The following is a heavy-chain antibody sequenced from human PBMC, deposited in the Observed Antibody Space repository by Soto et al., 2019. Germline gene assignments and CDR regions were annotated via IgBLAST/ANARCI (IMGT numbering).Heavy chain of an antibody. CDR2: VSAAGGAT. CDR3: AEQTRMGPYFYYSSMDV. J-gene: IGHJ6*03. V-gene: IGHV3-23*01. D-gene: IGHD2-8*01. Sequence: EVQLLESGGDLVQPGGSLRLSCAASGFTFTNYVMSWVRQPPGKGLEWVSAVSAAGGATYYADSVKGRFTISRDNSQNTLFLQMNSLRAEDTAVYFCAEQTRMGPYFYYSSMDVWGKGTTVTVPS. CDR1: GFTFTNYV.